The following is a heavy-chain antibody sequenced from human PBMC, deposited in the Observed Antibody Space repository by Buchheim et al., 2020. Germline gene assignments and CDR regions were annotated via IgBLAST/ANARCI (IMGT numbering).Heavy chain of an antibody. CDR3: ARAPRLRRDYYGMDV. CDR2: ISSSSSTI. J-gene: IGHJ6*02. D-gene: IGHD4-17*01. V-gene: IGHV3-48*01. CDR1: GFTFSSYS. Sequence: EVQLVESGGGLVQPGGSLRLSCAASGFTFSSYSMNWVRQAPGKGLEWVSYISSSSSTIYYADSVKGRFTISRDNAKSSLYLQMNSLRAEDTAVYYCARAPRLRRDYYGMDVWGQGTT.